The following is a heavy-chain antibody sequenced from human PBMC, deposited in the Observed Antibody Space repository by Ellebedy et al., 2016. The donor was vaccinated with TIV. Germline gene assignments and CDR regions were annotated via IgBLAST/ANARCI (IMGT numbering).Heavy chain of an antibody. J-gene: IGHJ3*02. Sequence: GGSLRLSCAASIFRFRDYAMHWVRQAPGKGLEWVAVVSYDGGTKYYADSVKGRFTISRDNSENTLYLQVSSLRAEDTAVYYCARGSVGAHAFDIWGQGTMVTVSS. CDR2: VSYDGGTK. CDR1: IFRFRDYA. V-gene: IGHV3-30*03. D-gene: IGHD1-26*01. CDR3: ARGSVGAHAFDI.